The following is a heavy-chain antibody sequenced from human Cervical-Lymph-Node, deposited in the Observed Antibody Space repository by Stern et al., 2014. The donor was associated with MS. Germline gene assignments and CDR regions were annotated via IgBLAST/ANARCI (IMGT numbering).Heavy chain of an antibody. J-gene: IGHJ6*01. CDR2: ISYDGSNK. D-gene: IGHD1-26*01. CDR3: AKDLGGSYYHYYYGMDV. Sequence: VQLVESGGGVVQPGRSLRLSCAASGFTFSSYGMHWVRQAPGKGLEWVAVISYDGSNKYYADSVKGRFTISRDHSKNTLYLQMNSLRAEDTAVYYCAKDLGGSYYHYYYGMDVWGQGTTVTVSS. CDR1: GFTFSSYG. V-gene: IGHV3-30*18.